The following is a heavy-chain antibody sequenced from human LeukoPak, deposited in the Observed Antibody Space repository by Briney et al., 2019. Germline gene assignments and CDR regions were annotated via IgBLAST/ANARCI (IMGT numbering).Heavy chain of an antibody. CDR2: INPNSGGT. J-gene: IGHJ5*02. V-gene: IGHV1-2*02. CDR1: GYTFTGYN. Sequence: ASVKVSCKASGYTFTGYNIHWVRQVPGQGPEWMGWINPNSGGTNDAQKFQGRVTMTTDTSMSTAYMELSRLTSDDTAVYYCARAGGRSWFDPWGQGTLVTVSS. CDR3: ARAGGRSWFDP.